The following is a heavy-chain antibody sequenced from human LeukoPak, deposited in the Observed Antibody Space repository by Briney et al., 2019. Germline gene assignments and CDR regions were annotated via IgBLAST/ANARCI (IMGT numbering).Heavy chain of an antibody. D-gene: IGHD3-3*01. J-gene: IGHJ4*02. Sequence: SETLSLTCTVSGVSISSYYWSWIRQPPGKGLEWIGYIYYSGSTNYNPSLKSRVTISVDTSKNQFSLKLSSVTAADTAVYYCARGDFGVVGYWGQGTLVTVSS. CDR3: ARGDFGVVGY. CDR1: GVSISSYY. CDR2: IYYSGST. V-gene: IGHV4-59*01.